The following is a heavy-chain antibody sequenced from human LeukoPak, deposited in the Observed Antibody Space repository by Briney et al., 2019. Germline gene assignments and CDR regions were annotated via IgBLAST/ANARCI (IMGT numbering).Heavy chain of an antibody. D-gene: IGHD3-3*01. CDR3: AKDHYDFWSGYNWFDP. CDR1: GSTFDDYA. V-gene: IGHV3-43*02. CDR2: ISGDGGNT. Sequence: GGSLRLSCAASGSTFDDYAMHWVRQAPGKGLEWVSLISGDGGNTYYADSVKGRFTISRDNSKNSLYLQMNSLRTEDTALYYCAKDHYDFWSGYNWFDPWGQGTLVTVSS. J-gene: IGHJ5*02.